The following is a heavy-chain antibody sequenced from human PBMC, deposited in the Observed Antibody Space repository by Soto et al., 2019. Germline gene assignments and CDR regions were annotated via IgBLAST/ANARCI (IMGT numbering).Heavy chain of an antibody. CDR2: IIPIFGTA. D-gene: IGHD2-15*01. J-gene: IGHJ6*02. CDR3: ARRYCSGDSCYYYGMDV. CDR1: GGTFSSYA. V-gene: IGHV1-69*12. Sequence: QVQLDQSGAEVKKPGSSVKVSCKASGGTFSSYAISWVRQAPGQGLEWMGGIIPIFGTANYAQKFQGRVTITADESTSTAYMELSSLRSEDTAVYYCARRYCSGDSCYYYGMDVWGQGTTVTVSS.